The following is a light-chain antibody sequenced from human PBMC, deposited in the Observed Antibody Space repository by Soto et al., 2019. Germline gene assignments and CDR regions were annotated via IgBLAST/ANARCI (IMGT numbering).Light chain of an antibody. CDR3: QQSYGVPHT. J-gene: IGKJ2*01. V-gene: IGKV1-39*01. CDR1: ENIFRY. Sequence: DIQMTQSPSSLSASVGDRVTITCRASENIFRYLSWYQHKPGKAPHLLIYAASSLQSGVPSRFSGSGSGTDFALTISSLQPEDFATFYCQQSYGVPHTFGQGTKLEI. CDR2: AAS.